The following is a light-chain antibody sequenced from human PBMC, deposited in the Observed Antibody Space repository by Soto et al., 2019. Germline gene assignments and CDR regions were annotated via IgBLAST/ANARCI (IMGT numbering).Light chain of an antibody. CDR2: DAS. CDR3: QKFNNYPLT. CDR1: QGISSA. V-gene: IGKV1D-13*01. J-gene: IGKJ4*01. Sequence: KQSQANLSGSPGEFVTIDCLASQGISSALAWYQQKPGKPPKLLIYDASNLETGVPSRFSGSGSGTDFSLTISGLQPEDFATYYCQKFNNYPLTCGGG.